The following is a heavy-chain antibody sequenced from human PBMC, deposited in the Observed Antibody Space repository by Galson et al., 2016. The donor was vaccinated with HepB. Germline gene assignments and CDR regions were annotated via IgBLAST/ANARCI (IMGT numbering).Heavy chain of an antibody. Sequence: SVKVSCKASGYTFKTYAFHWVRQAPGQGLECMGWINAGNGITKSSQNFQGRDTINRDTTASTVYMELSSLRPDDTAVYYCARAGYYDESGYHTGLDYWGQGTLVTVSS. V-gene: IGHV1-3*01. CDR1: GYTFKTYA. CDR3: ARAGYYDESGYHTGLDY. J-gene: IGHJ4*02. D-gene: IGHD3-16*01. CDR2: INAGNGIT.